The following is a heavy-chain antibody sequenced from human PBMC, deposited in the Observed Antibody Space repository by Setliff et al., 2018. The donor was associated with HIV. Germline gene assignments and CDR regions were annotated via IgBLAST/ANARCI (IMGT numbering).Heavy chain of an antibody. CDR1: NYTFTNYA. CDR3: ARVGLSAVPFPTVY. D-gene: IGHD4-4*01. V-gene: IGHV1-18*01. Sequence: ASVKVSCKASNYTFTNYAITWVRQAQGQRPEWMGWISAYDGDTKYAQKFHNRLSMTADTSTTTAYMDLRGLTSDDTVVYYCARVGLSAVPFPTVYWGQGTLGSVSS. J-gene: IGHJ4*02. CDR2: ISAYDGDT.